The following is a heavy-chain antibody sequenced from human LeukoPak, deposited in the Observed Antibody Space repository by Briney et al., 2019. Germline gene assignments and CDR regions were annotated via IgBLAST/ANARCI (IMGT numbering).Heavy chain of an antibody. V-gene: IGHV4-59*08. Sequence: SETLSLTCTVSGASLGGSYWSWLRLPPGKGLEWIGYVHYTGSTKYSTSLQSRVTVSVDTSKNQFSLKLRSVTAADTAIYYCARHYGEGGRLFDWLFNFWGRGTLVTVSS. CDR1: GASLGGSY. CDR2: VHYTGST. CDR3: ARHYGEGGRLFDWLFNF. D-gene: IGHD3-9*01. J-gene: IGHJ4*02.